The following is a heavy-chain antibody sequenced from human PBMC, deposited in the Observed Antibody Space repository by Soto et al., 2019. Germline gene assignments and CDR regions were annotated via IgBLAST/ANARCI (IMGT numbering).Heavy chain of an antibody. Sequence: SETLALTCSVSGASVASGGYFWTWIRQLPGKGLEWIGYIYYSGSTYYNPSLKSRVTISVDTSKNQFSLKLSSVTAADTAVYYCARVFGFGGMDVWGQGTTVTVSS. CDR2: IYYSGST. CDR3: ARVFGFGGMDV. V-gene: IGHV4-31*02. J-gene: IGHJ6*02. D-gene: IGHD3-10*01. CDR1: GASVASGGYF.